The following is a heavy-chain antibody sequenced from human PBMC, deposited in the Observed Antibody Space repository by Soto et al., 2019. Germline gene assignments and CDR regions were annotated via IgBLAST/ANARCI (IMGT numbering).Heavy chain of an antibody. CDR1: GFTFSSYG. J-gene: IGHJ3*02. CDR2: IWYDGSNK. D-gene: IGHD3-16*02. Sequence: GGSLRLAWAAAGFTFSSYGMHWVRQAPGKGLEWVAVIWYDGSNKYYGDSGKGRFTIGRDKSTNTMYMPMNSLRAEETGVYYCERARGTFGGVIASDAFDIWGQGTMVTVSS. CDR3: ERARGTFGGVIASDAFDI. V-gene: IGHV3-33*01.